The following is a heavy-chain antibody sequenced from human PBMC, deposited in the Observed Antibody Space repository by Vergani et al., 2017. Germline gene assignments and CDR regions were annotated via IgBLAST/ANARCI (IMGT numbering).Heavy chain of an antibody. CDR1: GFTSSYYG. D-gene: IGHD1-1*01. V-gene: IGHV3-30*03. CDR2: ISYDGTQK. CDR3: ATKSCGTPGWQIGYFRE. Sequence: QVHLVESGGGVVQPGRSLRLSCVVPGFTSSYYGMHWVRQAPGKGLEWVAVISYDGTQKYYADSVKGRFTISRDNAKSTLYLQRNSLRTEDTAVYYCATKSCGTPGWQIGYFREWCQGTLVTVSS. J-gene: IGHJ1*01.